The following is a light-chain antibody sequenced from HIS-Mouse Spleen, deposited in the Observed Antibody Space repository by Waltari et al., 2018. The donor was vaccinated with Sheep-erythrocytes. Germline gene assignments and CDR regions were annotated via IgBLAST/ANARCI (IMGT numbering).Light chain of an antibody. V-gene: IGLV2-11*01. J-gene: IGLJ1*01. CDR3: CSYAGSYNHV. Sequence: QSALTQPRSVSGSPGQSVTISCTGTSSDVGGYNYVSWYQQHPGKAPKLMIYDVNKRSSGVPDRFSGSRSGKPASLTISGLQAEDEAEYYGCSYAGSYNHVFATGTKVTVL. CDR2: DVN. CDR1: SSDVGGYNY.